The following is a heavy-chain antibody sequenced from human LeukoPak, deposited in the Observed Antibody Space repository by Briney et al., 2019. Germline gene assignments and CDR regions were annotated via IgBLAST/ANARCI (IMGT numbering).Heavy chain of an antibody. D-gene: IGHD3-22*01. J-gene: IGHJ3*02. CDR1: GYTFTSYY. CDR2: TNPSGGST. CDR3: ARAAPLYWDYDSSPSDFWI. V-gene: IGHV1-46*01. Sequence: ASVKVSCKASGYTFTSYYIHWVRQAPGQGLEWMGITNPSGGSTSYAQKFQGRVTMTRDTSTSTVYMELSSLRSEDTAVYYCARAAPLYWDYDSSPSDFWIWGQGTMVTVSS.